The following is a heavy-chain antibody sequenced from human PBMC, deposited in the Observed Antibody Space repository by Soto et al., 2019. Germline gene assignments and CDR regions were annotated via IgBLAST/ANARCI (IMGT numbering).Heavy chain of an antibody. D-gene: IGHD3-22*01. J-gene: IGHJ4*02. CDR2: ISYDGSNK. Sequence: QVQLVESGGGVVQPGRSLRLSCAASGFTFRSYAMHWVRQAPGKGLEWVAVISYDGSNKYYADSVKGRFTIPRDNSKNTLYRQMNSLRAEDTAVDYGARGQGCVTRRVGVTRFDYWGQGTLVTVSS. CDR3: ARGQGCVTRRVGVTRFDY. V-gene: IGHV3-30-3*01. CDR1: GFTFRSYA.